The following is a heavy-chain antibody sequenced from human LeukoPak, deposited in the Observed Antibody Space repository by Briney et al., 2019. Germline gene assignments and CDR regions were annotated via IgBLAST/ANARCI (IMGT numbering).Heavy chain of an antibody. CDR2: ISWNSGSI. V-gene: IGHV3-9*01. D-gene: IGHD7-27*01. CDR3: AKDTGTGDPNECFDY. J-gene: IGHJ4*02. CDR1: GFTFDDYA. Sequence: PGRSLRLSCAASGFTFDDYAMHWVRKAPGKGLGWVSGISWNSGSIGYADSVKGRFTISRDNAKNSLYLQMNSLRAEDTALYYCAKDTGTGDPNECFDYWGQGTLVTVSS.